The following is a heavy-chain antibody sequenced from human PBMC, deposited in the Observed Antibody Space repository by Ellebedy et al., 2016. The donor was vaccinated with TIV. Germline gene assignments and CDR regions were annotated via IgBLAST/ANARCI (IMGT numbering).Heavy chain of an antibody. V-gene: IGHV4-39*02. CDR2: IYYGGST. CDR1: GDSIISSGYY. Sequence: MPSETLSLTCAVSGDSIISSGYYWGWLRQSPGKGLEWIGSIYYGGSTFYNPSLKSRVTISVDTSKNQFSLNLSSVTAADTALYYCAKDPALPRGRFDTWGQGTLVTVSS. CDR3: AKDPALPRGRFDT. J-gene: IGHJ5*02.